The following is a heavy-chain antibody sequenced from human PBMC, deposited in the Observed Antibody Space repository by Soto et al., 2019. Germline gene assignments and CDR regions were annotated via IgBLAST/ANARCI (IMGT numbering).Heavy chain of an antibody. J-gene: IGHJ4*02. CDR1: EFSFDDYA. CDR2: ITYTGVST. D-gene: IGHD6-13*01. V-gene: IGHV3-23*01. CDR3: AKASVWYPYFDS. Sequence: EAQLLESGGDLVQPGGSLRLSCAASEFSFDDYAMSWVRQAPGKGLEWVSSITYTGVSTYYVDSVKGRFTISRDNSKDTLYLQMNSLRAEDTAIYYWAKASVWYPYFDSWGQGTLVTVSS.